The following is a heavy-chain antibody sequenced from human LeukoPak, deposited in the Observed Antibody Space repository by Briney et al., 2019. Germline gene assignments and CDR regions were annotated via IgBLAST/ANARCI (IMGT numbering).Heavy chain of an antibody. V-gene: IGHV4-34*01. CDR3: ARGRWHPSVRVDY. CDR1: GGSFSVYY. J-gene: IGHJ4*02. D-gene: IGHD6-13*01. Sequence: PSETLSLTCAVYGGSFSVYYWSWIRQPPGKGLEWIGEINHSGSTNYNPSLKSRVTISVDTSKNQFSLKLNSVTAADTAVYYCARGRWHPSVRVDYWGQGTLVTVSS. CDR2: INHSGST.